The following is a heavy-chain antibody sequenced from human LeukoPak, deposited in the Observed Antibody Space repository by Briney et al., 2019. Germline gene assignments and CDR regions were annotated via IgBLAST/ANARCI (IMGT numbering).Heavy chain of an antibody. J-gene: IGHJ4*02. D-gene: IGHD6-6*01. CDR1: GFTFSSSS. V-gene: IGHV3-30*03. CDR2: ISHDGSNK. CDR3: ARGRPYFDN. Sequence: PGGSLRLSCAASGFTFSSSSMHWVRQAPGKGLEWVAVISHDGSNKYYADSVKGRFTISRDNSKNTLFLQMNNLRPEDTAVYYCARGRPYFDNWGQGTLVTVSS.